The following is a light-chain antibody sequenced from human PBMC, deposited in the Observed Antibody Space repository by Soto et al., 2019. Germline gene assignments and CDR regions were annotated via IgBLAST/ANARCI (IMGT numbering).Light chain of an antibody. CDR1: QSVSSY. J-gene: IGKJ4*01. V-gene: IGKV3-11*01. CDR3: QHRSNLGLT. Sequence: EIVLTQSPATLSLSPGERATLSCRASQSVSSYLAWYQQKPGQAPRLLIYDASNRATGIPARFSGSGSGTDFTLTISSLEPEDFAVYYCQHRSNLGLTFGGGTKVEIK. CDR2: DAS.